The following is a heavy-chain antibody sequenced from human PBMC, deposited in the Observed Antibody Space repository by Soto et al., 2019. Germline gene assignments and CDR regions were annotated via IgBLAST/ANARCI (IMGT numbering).Heavy chain of an antibody. V-gene: IGHV1-69*13. CDR2: IIPIFGTA. J-gene: IGHJ4*02. Sequence: SVKVSCKASGGTFSSYAISWVRQAPGQGLEWMGGIIPIFGTANYAQKFQGRVTITADESTSTAYMELSSLRSEDTAVYYCASLPRITIFGVAPSGYWGQGTLVTVSS. CDR3: ASLPRITIFGVAPSGY. CDR1: GGTFSSYA. D-gene: IGHD3-3*01.